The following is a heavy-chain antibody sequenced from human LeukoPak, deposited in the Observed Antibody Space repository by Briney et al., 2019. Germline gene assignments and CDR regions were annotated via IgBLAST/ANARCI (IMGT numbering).Heavy chain of an antibody. Sequence: SETLSLTCTVSGGSISSYYWNWIRQPPGKGLEWIGHIYYTGSTNYNPSLKSRVTISLDTSKNQFSLKVSSVTAADTAVYFCARGVPPDYWGQGTLVTVSS. D-gene: IGHD3-10*01. V-gene: IGHV4-59*01. CDR1: GGSISSYY. CDR2: IYYTGST. CDR3: ARGVPPDY. J-gene: IGHJ4*02.